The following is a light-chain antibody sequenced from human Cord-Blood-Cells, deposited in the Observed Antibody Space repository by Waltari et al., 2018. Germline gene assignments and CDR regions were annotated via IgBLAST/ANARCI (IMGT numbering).Light chain of an antibody. CDR2: YDS. Sequence: SYVLTQSPSVSVAPGKTARITCGGNNIGSKSVHWYQQKPGQAPVLVIYYDSDRPSGIPWRCSGSTPGNTATLPSSGVEAGDEADYYCQVWDSSSDHVVFGGGTKLTVL. CDR1: NIGSKS. CDR3: QVWDSSSDHVV. V-gene: IGLV3-21*04. J-gene: IGLJ2*01.